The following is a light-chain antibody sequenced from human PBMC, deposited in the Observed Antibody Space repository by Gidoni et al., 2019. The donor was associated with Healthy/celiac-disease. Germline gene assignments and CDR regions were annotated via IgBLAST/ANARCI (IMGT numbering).Light chain of an antibody. CDR2: AAS. V-gene: IGKV1-39*01. CDR3: QQSYSTPLT. J-gene: IGKJ4*01. CDR1: QSISSY. Sequence: DIQMTQSPSSLSASVGDRVTITCRASQSISSYLNWYQQKPVKAPKLLIYAASSLQSGLPSRFSGSGSGTNFTLTISSLQPEDFATYYCQQSYSTPLTFGGGTKVEIK.